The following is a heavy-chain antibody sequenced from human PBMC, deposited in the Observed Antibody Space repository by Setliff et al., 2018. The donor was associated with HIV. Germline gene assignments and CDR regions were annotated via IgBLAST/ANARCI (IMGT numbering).Heavy chain of an antibody. J-gene: IGHJ5*02. V-gene: IGHV3-53*05. CDR3: AALKGYSYGRGCFDP. CDR2: IYSDGSS. CDR1: GFTVSRFY. D-gene: IGHD5-18*01. Sequence: GSLRLSCAASGFTVSRFYMSWVRQAPGKGLEWVSVIYSDGSSYYADSVRGRFTISRDNYKNTLYLQMNSLRAEDTAVYYCAALKGYSYGRGCFDPWGQGTLVTVSS.